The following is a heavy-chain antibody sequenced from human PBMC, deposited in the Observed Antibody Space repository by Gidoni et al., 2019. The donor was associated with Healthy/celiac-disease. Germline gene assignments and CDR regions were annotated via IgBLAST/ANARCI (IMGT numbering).Heavy chain of an antibody. Sequence: EVQLVESGGGLVKPGGSLRLSCAAPVFTFRNAWLSWVRQAPGKGLEWVGRIKSKTDGGTTDYAAPVKGRFTISRDDSKNTLYLQMNSLKTEDTAVYYCTTDLLYYYYMDVWGKGTTVTVSS. J-gene: IGHJ6*03. V-gene: IGHV3-15*01. CDR2: IKSKTDGGTT. CDR3: TTDLLYYYYMDV. CDR1: VFTFRNAW.